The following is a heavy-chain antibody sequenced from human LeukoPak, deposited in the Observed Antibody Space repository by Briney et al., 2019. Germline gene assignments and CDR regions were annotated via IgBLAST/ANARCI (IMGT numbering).Heavy chain of an antibody. CDR3: ARDHVAPAEDAFDI. J-gene: IGHJ3*02. D-gene: IGHD3-10*02. CDR2: INHSGST. V-gene: IGHV4-34*01. Sequence: SETLSLTCAVYGGSFSGYYSSWIRQPPGKGLEWIGEINHSGSTNYNPSLKSRVTISVDTSKNQFSLKLSSVTAADTAVYYCARDHVAPAEDAFDIWGQGTMVTVSS. CDR1: GGSFSGYY.